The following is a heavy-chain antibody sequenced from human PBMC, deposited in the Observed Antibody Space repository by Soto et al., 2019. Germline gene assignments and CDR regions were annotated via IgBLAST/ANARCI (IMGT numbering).Heavy chain of an antibody. V-gene: IGHV6-1*01. CDR3: ARALYYYGSGSHFPDYYYYYGMDV. CDR2: TYYRSKWYN. Sequence: PSQTLSLTCAISGDSVSSNSAAWNWIRQSPSRGLEWLGRTYYRSKWYNDYAVSVKSRITINPDTSKNQFSLQLNSVTPEDTTVYYCARALYYYGSGSHFPDYYYYYGMDVWGQGTRVTVSS. J-gene: IGHJ6*02. D-gene: IGHD3-10*01. CDR1: GDSVSSNSAA.